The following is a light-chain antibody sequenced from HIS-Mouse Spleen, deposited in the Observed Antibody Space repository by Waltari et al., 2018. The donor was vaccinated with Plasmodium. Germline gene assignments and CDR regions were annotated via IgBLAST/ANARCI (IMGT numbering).Light chain of an antibody. V-gene: IGLV3-27*01. J-gene: IGLJ3*02. CDR1: VLEKKY. CDR3: YSAADNNLV. CDR2: KDS. Sequence: SYELTQPSSVSVSPGQTARLTCSGDVLEKKYARWFQQKPGQAPVLVIYKDSERPSGIPGRFSGCSSGTTVTLTISGAQVEDEADYYCYSAADNNLVFGGGTKLTVL.